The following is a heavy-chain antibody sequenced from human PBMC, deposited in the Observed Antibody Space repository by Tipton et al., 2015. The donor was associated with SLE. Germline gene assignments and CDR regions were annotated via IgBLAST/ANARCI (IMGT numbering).Heavy chain of an antibody. CDR2: ISSSSSYI. J-gene: IGHJ3*02. Sequence: LSLTCTVSGGSISSSSYYWDWVRQAPGKGLEWVSSISSSSSYIYYADSVKGRFTISRDNAKNSLYLQMNSLRAEDTAVYYCARERPSSITGTTGVDAFDIWGQGTMVTVSS. CDR3: ARERPSSITGTTGVDAFDI. CDR1: GGSISSSSYY. V-gene: IGHV3-21*01. D-gene: IGHD1-7*01.